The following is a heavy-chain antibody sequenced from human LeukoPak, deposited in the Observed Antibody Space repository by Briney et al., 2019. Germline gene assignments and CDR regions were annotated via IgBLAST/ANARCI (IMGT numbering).Heavy chain of an antibody. CDR3: ARRMDDAFDI. Sequence: PSETLSLTCTVSGGSISTYYWSWIRQPPGKGLKWIGYIYYSGSTNYNPSLKSRVTISVDTSKNQFSLKLSSVTAADTAVYYCARRMDDAFDIWGQGTMVTVSS. CDR2: IYYSGST. J-gene: IGHJ3*02. V-gene: IGHV4-59*01. CDR1: GGSISTYY. D-gene: IGHD2-8*01.